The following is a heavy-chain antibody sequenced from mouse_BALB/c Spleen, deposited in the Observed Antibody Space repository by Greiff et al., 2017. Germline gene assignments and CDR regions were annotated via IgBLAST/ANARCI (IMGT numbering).Heavy chain of an antibody. CDR3: AREEVAWFAY. J-gene: IGHJ3*01. CDR1: GYTFTDYN. CDR2: IYPYNGGT. V-gene: IGHV1S29*02. Sequence: VQLKESGPELVKPGASVKISCKASGYTFTDYNMHWVKQSHGKSLEWIGYIYPYNGGTGYNQKFKSKATLTVDNSSSTAYMELRSLTSEDSAVYYCAREEVAWFAYWGQGTLVTVSA.